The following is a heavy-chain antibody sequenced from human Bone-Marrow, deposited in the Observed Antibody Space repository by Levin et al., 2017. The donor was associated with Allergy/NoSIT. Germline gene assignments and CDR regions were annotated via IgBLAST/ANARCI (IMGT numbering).Heavy chain of an antibody. CDR1: GFTFSSYG. CDR3: AKDCAYDILTGYYTDY. J-gene: IGHJ4*02. Sequence: GGSLRLSCAASGFTFSSYGMHWVRQAPGKGLEWVAVISYDGSNKYYADSVKGRFTISRDNSKNTLYLQMNSLRAEDTAVYYCAKDCAYDILTGYYTDYWGQGTLVTVSS. V-gene: IGHV3-30*18. CDR2: ISYDGSNK. D-gene: IGHD3-9*01.